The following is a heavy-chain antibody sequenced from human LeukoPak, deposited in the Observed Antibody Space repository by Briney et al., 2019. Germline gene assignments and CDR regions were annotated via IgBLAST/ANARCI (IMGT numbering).Heavy chain of an antibody. Sequence: GASVNVSFKASGYSFTRFYVHGVRQAGGQGGEGMGWINPKNGGTNYARQFQGSVTLTRDTSINTAYMDLTRLTSDDTAVYYCARVEARSSDDSGYPLWGQGPLVTVSS. J-gene: IGHJ4*02. CDR2: INPKNGGT. CDR3: ARVEARSSDDSGYPL. CDR1: GYSFTRFY. V-gene: IGHV1-2*02. D-gene: IGHD5-12*01.